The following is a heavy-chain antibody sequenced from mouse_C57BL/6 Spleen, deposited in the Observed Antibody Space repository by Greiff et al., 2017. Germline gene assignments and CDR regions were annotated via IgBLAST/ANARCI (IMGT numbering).Heavy chain of an antibody. CDR2: IDPEDGDT. J-gene: IGHJ3*01. V-gene: IGHV14-1*01. CDR1: GFNIKDYY. CDR3: TTGGYQSWFAY. D-gene: IGHD2-2*01. Sequence: EVQLQQSGAELVRPGASVKLSCTASGFNIKDYYMHWVKQRPEQGLEWIGRIDPEDGDTEYAPKFQGKATMTADTSSNTAYLQLSSLTSEDTAVYYCTTGGYQSWFAYWGQGTLVTVSA.